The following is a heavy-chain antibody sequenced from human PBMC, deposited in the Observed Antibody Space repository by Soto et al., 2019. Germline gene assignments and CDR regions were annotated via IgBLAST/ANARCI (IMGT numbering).Heavy chain of an antibody. CDR2: IDPSDSYT. CDR1: GYSFTSYW. V-gene: IGHV5-10-1*01. D-gene: IGHD3-22*01. J-gene: IGHJ3*02. Sequence: PGESLKISCKCSGYSFTSYWISWVRQMPGKGLEWMGRIDPSDSYTNYSPSFQGHVTISADKSISTAYLQWSSLKASDTAMYYCARHGTMIAFWAFDIWGQGNMVTVSS. CDR3: ARHGTMIAFWAFDI.